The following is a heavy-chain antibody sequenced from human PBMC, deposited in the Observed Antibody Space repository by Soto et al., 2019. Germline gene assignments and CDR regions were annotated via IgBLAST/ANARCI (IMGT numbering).Heavy chain of an antibody. CDR1: GGSISSYY. CDR2: IYYSGST. CDR3: ARFARIAAAGNWFDP. V-gene: IGHV4-59*01. D-gene: IGHD6-13*01. Sequence: SETLSLTCTVSGGSISSYYWSWIRQPPGKGLEWIGYIYYSGSTNYNPSLKSRVTISVATSKNQFSLKLSSVTAADTAVYYCARFARIAAAGNWFDPWGQGTLVTVSS. J-gene: IGHJ5*02.